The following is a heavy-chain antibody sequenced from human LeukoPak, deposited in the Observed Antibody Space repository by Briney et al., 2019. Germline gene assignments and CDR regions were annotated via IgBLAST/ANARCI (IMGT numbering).Heavy chain of an antibody. J-gene: IGHJ6*02. CDR1: GFTFRSYS. Sequence: GGSLRLSCEPSGFTFRSYSMNWGRQAPGKGLEWVSSISSMSSYIYYADAVKGRFTISRDNAKNSLYLQMNSLRAEDTAVYYCARVGLSGSFPYYFYYGMDVWGQGTTVTVSS. D-gene: IGHD1-26*01. V-gene: IGHV3-21*01. CDR2: ISSMSSYI. CDR3: ARVGLSGSFPYYFYYGMDV.